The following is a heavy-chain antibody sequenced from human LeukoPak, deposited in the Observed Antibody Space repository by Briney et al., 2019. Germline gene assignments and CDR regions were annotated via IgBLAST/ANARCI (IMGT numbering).Heavy chain of an antibody. J-gene: IGHJ4*02. D-gene: IGHD6-19*01. CDR1: GFTFRSFG. CDR2: ISHDGDGK. Sequence: GGSLRLSCAASGFTFRSFGMQWVRQVPGQGLEWVTLISHDGDGKYYADSVKGRFTISRDNYKNTLYLQMDSLRAEDTAVYYCAKDHSSAWHLDYWGQGTLVTVST. V-gene: IGHV3-30*18. CDR3: AKDHSSAWHLDY.